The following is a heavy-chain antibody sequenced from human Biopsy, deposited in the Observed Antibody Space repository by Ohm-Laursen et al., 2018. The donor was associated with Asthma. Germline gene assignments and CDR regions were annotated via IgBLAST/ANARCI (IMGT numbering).Heavy chain of an antibody. J-gene: IGHJ6*02. D-gene: IGHD3-10*01. CDR1: GYTFNSAG. V-gene: IGHV1-18*01. CDR3: ARGVDYSHYYGIDV. CDR2: ISVYNGNT. Sequence: ASVKVSCKTSGYTFNSAGITWVRQAPEQGLEWMGWISVYNGNTKVAQKLQDRVTMITDTSTSTAYMELRSLRSDDTAVYFCARGVDYSHYYGIDVWGQGTTVTVS.